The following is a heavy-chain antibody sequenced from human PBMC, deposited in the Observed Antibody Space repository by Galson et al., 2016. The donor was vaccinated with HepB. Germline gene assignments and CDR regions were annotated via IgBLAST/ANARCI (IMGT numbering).Heavy chain of an antibody. V-gene: IGHV3-74*01. CDR2: INSDGSSR. CDR1: GFTFSRYW. J-gene: IGHJ4*02. D-gene: IGHD3-9*01. CDR3: AVSMGGAFDWYDYLDY. Sequence: LRLSCAASGFTFSRYWMHWVRQVPGKGLVWVSRINSDGSSRNYADSVKGRFTISGDNAESTLYLQMNSLRVEDTALYYCAVSMGGAFDWYDYLDYWGQETLVAVTS.